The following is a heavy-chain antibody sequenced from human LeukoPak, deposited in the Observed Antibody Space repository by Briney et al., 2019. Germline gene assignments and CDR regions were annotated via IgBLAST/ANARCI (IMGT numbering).Heavy chain of an antibody. CDR1: GFTFSSYA. Sequence: GGSLRLSCAASGFTFSSYAIHWVRQAPGKGLEWVAVISYDGSNKYYADSVKGRFTISRDNSKNTLYLQMSSLRAEDTAVYYCARETGSAVGSTDFDYWGQGTLVTVSS. D-gene: IGHD4-17*01. CDR2: ISYDGSNK. CDR3: ARETGSAVGSTDFDY. V-gene: IGHV3-30-3*01. J-gene: IGHJ4*02.